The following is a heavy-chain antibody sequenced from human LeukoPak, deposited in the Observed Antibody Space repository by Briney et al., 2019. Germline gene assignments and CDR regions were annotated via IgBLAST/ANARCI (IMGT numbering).Heavy chain of an antibody. CDR2: INPNSGGT. CDR1: GYTFTGYY. J-gene: IGHJ4*02. Sequence: TVKVSCKASGYTFTGYYMHWVRQAPGQGLEWMGWINPNSGGTNYAQKFQGRVTMTRDTSISTAYMELSRLRSDDTAVYYCARDHTMVRGVINYWGQGTLVTVSS. CDR3: ARDHTMVRGVINY. D-gene: IGHD3-10*01. V-gene: IGHV1-2*02.